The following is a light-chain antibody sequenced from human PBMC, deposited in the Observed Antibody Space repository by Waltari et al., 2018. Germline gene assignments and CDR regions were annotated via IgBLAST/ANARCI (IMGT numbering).Light chain of an antibody. Sequence: DIQMTQSPSSLSASVGDRVTSTCRASQSICSFLNWYQQKPGKAPKLLIYAASSLQGGGPSRFSGSGSGTDFTLTISSLQPEDFTTYYCQQSYSTPYTFGQGTKLEIK. J-gene: IGKJ2*01. CDR3: QQSYSTPYT. CDR2: AAS. CDR1: QSICSF. V-gene: IGKV1-39*01.